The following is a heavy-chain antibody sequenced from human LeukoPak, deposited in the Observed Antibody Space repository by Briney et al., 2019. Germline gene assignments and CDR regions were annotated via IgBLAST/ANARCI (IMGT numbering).Heavy chain of an antibody. D-gene: IGHD2-8*02. J-gene: IGHJ5*02. CDR3: ASSHCTCGSCNWFGP. CDR2: MYRGDRT. V-gene: IGHV3-66*01. Sequence: GGSLRLSCAASGFTVSSNYMSWVRQAPGKGLEWVSFMYRGDRTYYADSVKGRFTMSRDDMKKTVYLQMDSLRAEDTAVYYCASSHCTCGSCNWFGPLGQGTLVTVSP. CDR1: GFTVSSNY.